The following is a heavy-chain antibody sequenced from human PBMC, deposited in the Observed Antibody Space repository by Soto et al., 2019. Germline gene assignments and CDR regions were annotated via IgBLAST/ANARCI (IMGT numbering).Heavy chain of an antibody. CDR2: IKQEGSGK. V-gene: IGHV3-7*01. J-gene: IGHJ6*03. D-gene: IGHD4-17*01. CDR3: AGTVTDYYYYYYMDV. CDR1: GFTFSSYW. Sequence: GGSLRLSCAASGFTFSSYWMSWVRQAPGKGREWVANIKQEGSGKYYVGDVKGRFTISRDNAKNSMYLQMNSLRAEDTAVYYCAGTVTDYYYYYYMDVWGKGTTVTVSS.